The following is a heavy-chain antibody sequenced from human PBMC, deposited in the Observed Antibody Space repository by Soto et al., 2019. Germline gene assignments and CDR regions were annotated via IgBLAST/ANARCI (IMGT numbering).Heavy chain of an antibody. J-gene: IGHJ4*02. CDR2: IYYSGST. CDR3: ARQFGDYIWGSYRPVRYFDY. V-gene: IGHV4-39*01. D-gene: IGHD3-16*02. CDR1: GGSISSSSYY. Sequence: PSETLSLTCTVSGGSISSSSYYWGWIRQPPGKGLEWIGSIYYSGSTYYNPSLKSRVTISVDTSKNQFSLKLSSVTAADTAVYYCARQFGDYIWGSYRPVRYFDYWGQGTLVTVSS.